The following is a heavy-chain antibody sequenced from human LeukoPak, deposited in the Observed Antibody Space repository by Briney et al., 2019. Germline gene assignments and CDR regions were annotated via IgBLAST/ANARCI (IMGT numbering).Heavy chain of an antibody. CDR1: VGTFSSYA. CDR3: ASPDVYRVEMATISDAFDI. V-gene: IGHV1-69*13. D-gene: IGHD5-24*01. Sequence: SVKVSCKASVGTFSSYAISWVRQAPGQGLEWMGGIIPIFGTANYAQKFQGRGTTTADESTSTAYMELSSLRCEDTARYYCASPDVYRVEMATISDAFDIWGQGTMVSVSS. J-gene: IGHJ3*02. CDR2: IIPIFGTA.